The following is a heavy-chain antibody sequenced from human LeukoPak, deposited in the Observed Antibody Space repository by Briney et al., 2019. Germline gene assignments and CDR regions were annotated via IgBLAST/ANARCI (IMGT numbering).Heavy chain of an antibody. CDR3: AKLARAAADPPFDY. Sequence: GGSLRLSCAACGFTYSNYGMHWVRQAPGKGLECVAFIRYDGSNKYYADSVKGRFTISRDNSKNTLYLQMNSLRAEDTAVYYCAKLARAAADPPFDYWGQGTLVTVSS. D-gene: IGHD6-13*01. CDR1: GFTYSNYG. V-gene: IGHV3-30*02. J-gene: IGHJ4*02. CDR2: IRYDGSNK.